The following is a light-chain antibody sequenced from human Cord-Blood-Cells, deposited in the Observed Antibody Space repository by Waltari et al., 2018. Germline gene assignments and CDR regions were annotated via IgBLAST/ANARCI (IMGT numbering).Light chain of an antibody. V-gene: IGKV4-1*01. J-gene: IGKJ4*01. CDR1: QSVLYSSNNKNY. CDR3: QQYYSTPLT. CDR2: WAS. Sequence: DIVMTQSPDSLAVSLGERATINCKSSQSVLYSSNNKNYLAWYQQKPGQPPKLLIYWASTRESGFPDRFSGSGSGTDFTLTISCLQAEDVAVYYCQQYYSTPLTFGGGTKVEIK.